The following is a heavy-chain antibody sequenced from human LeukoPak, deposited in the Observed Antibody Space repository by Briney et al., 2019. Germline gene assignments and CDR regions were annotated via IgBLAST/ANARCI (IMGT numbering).Heavy chain of an antibody. V-gene: IGHV1-69*04. J-gene: IGHJ4*02. CDR3: AREGTAAAYDY. CDR2: IIPILGIA. CDR1: GGTFSSYA. D-gene: IGHD6-13*01. Sequence: SVKVSCKASGGTFSSYAISWVRQAPGQGLEWMGRIIPILGIANYAQKFQGRVTITADKSTSTAYMELSSLRAEDTAVYYCAREGTAAAYDYWGQGTLVTVSS.